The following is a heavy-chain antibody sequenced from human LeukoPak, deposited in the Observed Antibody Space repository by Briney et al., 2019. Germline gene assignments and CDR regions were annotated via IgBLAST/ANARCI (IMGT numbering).Heavy chain of an antibody. CDR1: GFTFSSYA. Sequence: GGSLRLSCAASGFTFSSYAILWVRQAPGKGLEWVALISSGGSNKYYADSVKGRFTISRDNSENTLYLQINSLRVEDTAIYYCARHQYRSGWYDAFDIWGQGTMVTVSS. J-gene: IGHJ3*02. D-gene: IGHD6-19*01. V-gene: IGHV3-30*04. CDR2: ISSGGSNK. CDR3: ARHQYRSGWYDAFDI.